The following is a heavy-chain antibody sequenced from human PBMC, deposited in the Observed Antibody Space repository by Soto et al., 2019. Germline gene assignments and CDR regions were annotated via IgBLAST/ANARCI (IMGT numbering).Heavy chain of an antibody. V-gene: IGHV1-58*01. CDR3: SAPTLTTPHYFFHADV. D-gene: IGHD1-1*01. Sequence: GASVKVSCKYFGFTSSRSAVLWVPQARGQRLEWIGWVVVGSGYTNYAQRFQERVTITTDITTSTVYMWVSSLRVDDTGVYCCSAPTLTTPHYFFHADVWGQCTSVTAS. CDR1: GFTSSRSA. CDR2: VVVGSGYT. J-gene: IGHJ6*02.